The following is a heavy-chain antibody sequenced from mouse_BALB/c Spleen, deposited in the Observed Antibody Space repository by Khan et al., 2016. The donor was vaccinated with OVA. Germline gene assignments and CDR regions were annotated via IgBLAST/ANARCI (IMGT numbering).Heavy chain of an antibody. J-gene: IGHJ3*01. Sequence: VQLQQSGPELMKPGASVKISCKASGYSFTTYYIHWVMQSHGKSLEWIGYIDPFSGGTTYNQKFKGKATLTVDKSSSTAYLHLSNLTSEDSAVYDCTRHGYVVWFSYWYQETLVTVSA. CDR1: GYSFTTYY. V-gene: IGHV1S135*01. D-gene: IGHD2-2*01. CDR3: TRHGYVVWFSY. CDR2: IDPFSGGT.